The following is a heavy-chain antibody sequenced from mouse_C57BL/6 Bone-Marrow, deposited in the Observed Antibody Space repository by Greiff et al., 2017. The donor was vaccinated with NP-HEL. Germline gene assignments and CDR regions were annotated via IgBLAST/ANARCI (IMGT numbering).Heavy chain of an antibody. CDR3: ARLLRYQAWFAY. Sequence: EVQRVESGGGLVQPGGSLKLSCAASGFTFSDYYMYWVRQTPEKRLEWVAYISNGGGSTYYPDTVKGRVTISRDNAKNTLYLQMSRLKSEDTAMYYCARLLRYQAWFAYWGQGTLVTVSA. CDR2: ISNGGGST. J-gene: IGHJ3*01. D-gene: IGHD1-1*01. CDR1: GFTFSDYY. V-gene: IGHV5-12*01.